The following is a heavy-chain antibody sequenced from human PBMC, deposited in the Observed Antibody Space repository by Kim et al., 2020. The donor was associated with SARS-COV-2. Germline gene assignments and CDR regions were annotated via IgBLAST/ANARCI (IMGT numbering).Heavy chain of an antibody. V-gene: IGHV2-5*01. D-gene: IGHD3-22*01. CDR3: AHRRITMIPAFDY. J-gene: IGHJ4*02. Sequence: YSPSLKSRLTITKDTSNNQVVLTMTTMDPVDTATYYCAHRRITMIPAFDYWGQGTLVTVSS.